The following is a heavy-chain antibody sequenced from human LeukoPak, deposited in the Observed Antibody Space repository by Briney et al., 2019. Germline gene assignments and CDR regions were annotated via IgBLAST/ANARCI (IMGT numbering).Heavy chain of an antibody. CDR3: ARDDVPYSA. CDR1: GGSVSSGSFY. CDR2: IYFSGGT. D-gene: IGHD2-15*01. J-gene: IGHJ5*02. V-gene: IGHV4-61*01. Sequence: SETLSLTCTVSGGSVSSGSFYWSWIRQPPGKGLEWIGYIYFSGGTKYNPSPNSRVTMSIDTSNNQFSLKLNSATAADTAVYYCARDDVPYSAWGQGTLVTVSS.